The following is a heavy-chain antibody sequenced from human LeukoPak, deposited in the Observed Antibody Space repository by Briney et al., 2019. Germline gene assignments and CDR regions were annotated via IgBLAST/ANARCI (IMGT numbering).Heavy chain of an antibody. CDR2: ISSSGSTI. D-gene: IGHD6-13*01. CDR1: GFTFDDYG. V-gene: IGHV3-48*03. J-gene: IGHJ5*02. Sequence: GSLRLSCAASGFTFDDYGMSWVRQAPGKGLEWVSYISSSGSTIYYADSVKGRFTISRDNAKNSLYLQMNSLRAEDTAVYYCARDGSWYGFDPWGQGTLVTVSS. CDR3: ARDGSWYGFDP.